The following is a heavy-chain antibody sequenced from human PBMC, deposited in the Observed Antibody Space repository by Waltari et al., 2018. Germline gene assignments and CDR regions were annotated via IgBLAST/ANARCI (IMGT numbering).Heavy chain of an antibody. CDR3: AREGYYGSGSWGWFDP. Sequence: QVQLVQSGAEVKKPGSSVKVSCKASGGTSSSHAISWVRQAPGQGLEWMGGIIPIFGTANYAQKFQGRVTITADESTSTAYMELSSLRSEDTAVYYCAREGYYGSGSWGWFDPWGQGTLVTVSS. CDR2: IIPIFGTA. D-gene: IGHD3-10*01. J-gene: IGHJ5*02. CDR1: GGTSSSHA. V-gene: IGHV1-69*13.